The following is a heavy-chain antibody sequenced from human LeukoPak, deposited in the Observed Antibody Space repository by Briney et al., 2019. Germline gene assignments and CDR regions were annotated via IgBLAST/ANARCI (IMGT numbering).Heavy chain of an antibody. V-gene: IGHV3-23*01. Sequence: LSCAASESTFSSYAMNWVLQAPGKGLKSLSAISGSGGSTYYADSVKGRFTISRDNSKNTLYLQMNSLRTEDTAVYYCLPDWFDPWGQGTLVTVSS. J-gene: IGHJ5*02. CDR1: ESTFSSYA. CDR3: LPDWFDP. CDR2: ISGSGGST.